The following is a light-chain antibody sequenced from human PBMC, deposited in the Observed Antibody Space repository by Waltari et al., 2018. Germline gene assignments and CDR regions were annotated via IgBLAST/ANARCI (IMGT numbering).Light chain of an antibody. J-gene: IGKJ2*01. CDR1: PSVLFSANNENY. V-gene: IGKV4-1*01. CDR3: QQYYNTPYT. CDR2: WAS. Sequence: DLVLTQSPVSLAVSLGERRTTTSASSPSVLFSANNENYLAWYQQKPGQPPKLLIYWASIRESGVPDRFSGSGSGTDFTLTISSLQAEDVAVYYCQQYYNTPYTFGQGTKLEIK.